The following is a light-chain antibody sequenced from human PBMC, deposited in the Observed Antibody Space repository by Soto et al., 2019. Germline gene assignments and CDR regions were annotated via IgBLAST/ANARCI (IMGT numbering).Light chain of an antibody. V-gene: IGKV1-5*03. J-gene: IGKJ4*01. CDR2: NAS. CDR3: QQDNTYPLT. Sequence: DIQMTQSPSTLSASVGDRVTITCRASQSISTWLAWYQQKPGKAPKLLIYNASNLEGGVPSRFSGSGSGTEFTITISSLQPDDFATYYCQQDNTYPLTFGGGTTVEIK. CDR1: QSISTW.